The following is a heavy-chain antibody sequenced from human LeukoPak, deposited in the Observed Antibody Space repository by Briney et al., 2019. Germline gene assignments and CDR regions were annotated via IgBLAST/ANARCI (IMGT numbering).Heavy chain of an antibody. J-gene: IGHJ2*01. Sequence: GASVKVSCKASGGTFSSYAISWVRQAPGQGLEWMGGIIPIFGTANYAQKFQGRVTITADESTSTAYMELSSLRSDDTAVYYCARDNYGGNSGYFDLWGRGTLVTVSS. V-gene: IGHV1-69*01. D-gene: IGHD4-23*01. CDR3: ARDNYGGNSGYFDL. CDR1: GGTFSSYA. CDR2: IIPIFGTA.